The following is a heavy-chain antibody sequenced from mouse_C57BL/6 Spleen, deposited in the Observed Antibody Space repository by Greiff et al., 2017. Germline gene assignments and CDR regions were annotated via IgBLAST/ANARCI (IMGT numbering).Heavy chain of an antibody. Sequence: QVQLQQPGAELVRPGSSVKLSCKASGYTFTSYWMDWVKQRPGQGLEWIGNIYPSDSETHYNQKFKDKATLTVDKSSSTAYMQLSSLTSEDSAVYYCARGEYSDSWGQGTTLTVSS. V-gene: IGHV1-61*01. CDR2: IYPSDSET. J-gene: IGHJ2*01. CDR1: GYTFTSYW. CDR3: ARGEYSDS.